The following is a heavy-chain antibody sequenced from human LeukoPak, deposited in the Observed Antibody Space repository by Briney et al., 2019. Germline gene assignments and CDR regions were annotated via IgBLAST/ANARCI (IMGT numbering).Heavy chain of an antibody. CDR1: GGSISGSSYY. J-gene: IGHJ4*02. D-gene: IGHD3-22*01. Sequence: SETLSLTCTVSGGSISGSSYYWGWIRQPPGKGLEWIGSIYYSGSTYYNPSLKSRVTISVDTSKNQFSLKLSSVTAADTAVYYCARERGGYYYDSSGYVFDYWGQGTLVTVSS. CDR2: IYYSGST. V-gene: IGHV4-39*07. CDR3: ARERGGYYYDSSGYVFDY.